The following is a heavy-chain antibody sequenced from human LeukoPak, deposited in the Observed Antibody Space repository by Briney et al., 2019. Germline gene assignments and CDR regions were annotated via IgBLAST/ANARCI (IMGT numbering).Heavy chain of an antibody. D-gene: IGHD1-1*01. CDR1: SGSISGYY. V-gene: IGHV4-4*08. CDR3: GRVGGLEPPQYYYYYMDV. Sequence: SETLSLTCTVSSGSISGYYWSWIRQPPGKGLEWIGRIYTSGSTNYNPSLKSRVTISVDTSKNQFSLKLSSGTAAEPATEYCGRVGGLEPPQYYYYYMDVWGKGTTVTVSS. CDR2: IYTSGST. J-gene: IGHJ6*03.